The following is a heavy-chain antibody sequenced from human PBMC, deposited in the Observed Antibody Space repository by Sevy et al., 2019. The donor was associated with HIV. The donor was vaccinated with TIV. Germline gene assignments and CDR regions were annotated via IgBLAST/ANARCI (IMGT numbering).Heavy chain of an antibody. CDR3: AKRERRYYDSSGNYDAFDV. Sequence: GGSLRLSCAASGFDFSTYDMHWVRQAPGKGLEWVAFISFDGSDKWYVDSMKGRITISRDNYKNTMYVQMNTLRDEDTAVYYCAKRERRYYDSSGNYDAFDVWGQGTSVTVSS. J-gene: IGHJ3*01. D-gene: IGHD3-22*01. V-gene: IGHV3-33*03. CDR1: GFDFSTYD. CDR2: ISFDGSDK.